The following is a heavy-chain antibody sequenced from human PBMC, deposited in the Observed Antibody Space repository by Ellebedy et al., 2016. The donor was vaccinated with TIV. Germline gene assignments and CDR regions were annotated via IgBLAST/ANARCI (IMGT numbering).Heavy chain of an antibody. D-gene: IGHD1-26*01. CDR3: AKDGGSYPAFDY. J-gene: IGHJ4*02. V-gene: IGHV3-23*01. CDR2: ISGSGGST. CDR1: GFTFSSYA. Sequence: GGSLRLXXAASGFTFSSYAMSWVRQAPGKGLEWVSAISGSGGSTYYADSVKGRFTISRDNSKNTLYLQMSSLRAEDTAVYYCAKDGGSYPAFDYWGQGTLVTVSS.